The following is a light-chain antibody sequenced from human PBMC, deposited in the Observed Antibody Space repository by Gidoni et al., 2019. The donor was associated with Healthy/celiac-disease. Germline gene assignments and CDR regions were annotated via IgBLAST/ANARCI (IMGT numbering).Light chain of an antibody. CDR3: QQYNNWPT. Sequence: EIVMTQSPATLSVSPGERATLSCRASQSVSSNLAWYQQKPGQAPRLLISGASTRAPGIPARFSGSGSGTEFTLTISSLQSEDFAVDYCQQYNNWPTFGQGTKVEIK. CDR1: QSVSSN. J-gene: IGKJ1*01. V-gene: IGKV3-15*01. CDR2: GAS.